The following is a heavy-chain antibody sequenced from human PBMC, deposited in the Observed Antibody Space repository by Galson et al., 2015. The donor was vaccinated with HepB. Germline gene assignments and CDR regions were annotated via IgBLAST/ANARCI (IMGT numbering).Heavy chain of an antibody. Sequence: AEVKKPGASLKISCKGSGYSFTSYWIGWVRQMPGKGLEWMGIIYPGDSDTRYSPSFQGQVTISADKSISTAYLQWSSLKASDTAMYFCARRRQQLTNWLDPWGQGTLVTVSS. J-gene: IGHJ5*02. CDR1: GYSFTSYW. CDR2: IYPGDSDT. D-gene: IGHD6-13*01. CDR3: ARRRQQLTNWLDP. V-gene: IGHV5-51*03.